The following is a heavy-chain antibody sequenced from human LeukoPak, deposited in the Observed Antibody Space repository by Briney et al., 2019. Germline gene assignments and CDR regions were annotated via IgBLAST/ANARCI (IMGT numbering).Heavy chain of an antibody. V-gene: IGHV4-34*01. CDR2: INHSGST. CDR3: ARGGYCSGGSCYSVFDY. CDR1: GGSFSGYY. Sequence: SETLSLTCAVYGGSFSGYYWSWIRQPPGNGLEWIGEINHSGSTNYNPSLKSRVTISVDTSKNQFSLKLSSVTAADTAVYYCARGGYCSGGSCYSVFDYWGQGTLVTVSS. J-gene: IGHJ4*02. D-gene: IGHD2-15*01.